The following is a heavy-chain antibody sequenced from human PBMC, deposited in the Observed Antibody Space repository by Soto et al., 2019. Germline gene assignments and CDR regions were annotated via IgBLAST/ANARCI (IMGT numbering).Heavy chain of an antibody. CDR2: IYYSGST. V-gene: IGHV4-39*01. CDR1: GGSISSSGHY. D-gene: IGHD3-16*01. J-gene: IGHJ6*02. Sequence: PSETLSLTCSVSGGSISSSGHYWGWIRQPPGKGLEWIASIYYSGSTYYNPSLKSRVTMSVDTSKNQFSLKLSSVTAADTALYYCARLYGCIDDYYYGMDVWGLGTTVTVSS. CDR3: ARLYGCIDDYYYGMDV.